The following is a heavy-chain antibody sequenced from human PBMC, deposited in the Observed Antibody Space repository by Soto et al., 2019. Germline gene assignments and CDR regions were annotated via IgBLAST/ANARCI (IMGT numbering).Heavy chain of an antibody. J-gene: IGHJ6*02. CDR2: IYHSGST. CDR1: GGSISSSNG. V-gene: IGHV4-4*02. CDR3: ARGGGGKIGYYYYYYGMDV. Sequence: SETLSLTCAVSGGSISSSNGGSWVRQPPGKGLEWIGEIYHSGSTNYNPSLKSRVTISVDKSKNQFSLKLSSVTAADTAVYYCARGGGGKIGYYYYYYGMDVWGQGTTVTVSS. D-gene: IGHD2-15*01.